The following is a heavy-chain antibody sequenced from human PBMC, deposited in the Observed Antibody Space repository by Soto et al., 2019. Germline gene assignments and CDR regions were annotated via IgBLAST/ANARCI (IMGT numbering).Heavy chain of an antibody. D-gene: IGHD3-3*01. V-gene: IGHV3-30-3*01. Sequence: ESVGGVVQPGRSLRLSCAASGFTFSSHAFYWVRQAPGKGLEWVAVISYDESINYSADSVKGRFTISRDNSKNTLYLQMNSLRAEDTAVYYCARDLGIFGVVPAEGMDVWGQGTTVTVSS. J-gene: IGHJ6*02. CDR1: GFTFSSHA. CDR2: ISYDESIN. CDR3: ARDLGIFGVVPAEGMDV.